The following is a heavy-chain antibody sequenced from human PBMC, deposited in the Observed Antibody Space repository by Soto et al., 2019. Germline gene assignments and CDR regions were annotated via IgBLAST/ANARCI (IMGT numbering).Heavy chain of an antibody. CDR1: GFTVSSHY. Sequence: EVQLVETGGGLIQPGGSLRLSCAASGFTVSSHYMSWVRQAPGKGLEWVAVIYRGGSTYYADSVNGRFTISRDNSKNKLYVQMNSMRADDTAVYYCARDRGYSYGTDAFDIWGQGPMVSVSS. J-gene: IGHJ3*02. V-gene: IGHV3-53*02. D-gene: IGHD5-18*01. CDR3: ARDRGYSYGTDAFDI. CDR2: IYRGGST.